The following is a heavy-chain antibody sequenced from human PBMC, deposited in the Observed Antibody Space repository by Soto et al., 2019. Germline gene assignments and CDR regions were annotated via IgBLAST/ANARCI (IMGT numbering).Heavy chain of an antibody. CDR3: TRDWEITVSTWSFGGF. Sequence: QVQLVQSGAEVKKPGSSVKVSCKASGGTFSPYTINWVRQAPGQGLEWMGRIIPFHGVTNYAQKFQYRDTITADKSTSTAYMELSGMRFEDTAMYYCTRDWEITVSTWSFGGFWGRGTLVTVSS. V-gene: IGHV1-69*08. D-gene: IGHD3-10*01. J-gene: IGHJ4*02. CDR2: IIPFHGVT. CDR1: GGTFSPYT.